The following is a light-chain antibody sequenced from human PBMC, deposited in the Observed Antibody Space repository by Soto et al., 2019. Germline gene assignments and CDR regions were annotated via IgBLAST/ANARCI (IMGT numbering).Light chain of an antibody. CDR2: GAS. Sequence: EIVLTQSPGTLSLSPGERATLSCRASQSVSSSYLAWYQQKPGQAPRLLIYGASSRATGIPDRFSGSGSGTGFTLTISRLEPEDFAVYYCQQYGSSPLTFGGGTKGDIK. CDR3: QQYGSSPLT. V-gene: IGKV3-20*01. CDR1: QSVSSSY. J-gene: IGKJ4*01.